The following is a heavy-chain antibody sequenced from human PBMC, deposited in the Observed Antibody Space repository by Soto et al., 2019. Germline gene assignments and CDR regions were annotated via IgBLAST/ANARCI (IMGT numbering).Heavy chain of an antibody. D-gene: IGHD2-2*01. J-gene: IGHJ4*02. CDR1: GFTFSGFT. Sequence: EVQLVESGGGLVQPGGSLRLAWAASGFTFSGFTMNCVRQAPGRGLEWVSYISRSGETIYYADSVKGRFTISRDNAKNSLYLQMSSLRDEDTAVYYCASRNLADCSGTSCLYYFDYWGQGTLVTVSS. V-gene: IGHV3-48*02. CDR3: ASRNLADCSGTSCLYYFDY. CDR2: ISRSGETI.